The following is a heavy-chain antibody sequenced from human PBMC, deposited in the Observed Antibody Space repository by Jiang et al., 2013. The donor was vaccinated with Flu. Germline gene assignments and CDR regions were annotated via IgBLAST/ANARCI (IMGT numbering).Heavy chain of an antibody. CDR3: ARLIVEGGRRFDP. D-gene: IGHD6-19*01. J-gene: IGHJ5*02. V-gene: IGHV4-59*01. CDR2: IYHSGTT. CDR1: GGSISSYY. Sequence: ETLSLTCTVSGGSISSYYWSWIRQTPGKGLEWIAYIYHSGTTNFNPSLKSRVTISLDTSKNQFSLKLTSVTPADTAVYYCARLIVEGGRRFDPWGQGTLVTVSS.